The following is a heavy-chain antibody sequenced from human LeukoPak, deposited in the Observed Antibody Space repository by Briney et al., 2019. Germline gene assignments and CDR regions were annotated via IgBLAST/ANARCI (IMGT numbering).Heavy chain of an antibody. CDR2: ISANNGNT. CDR1: GYTFTS. V-gene: IGHV1-18*01. D-gene: IGHD4-17*01. Sequence: GASVKVSCKASGYTFTSFSWVRQAPGQGLEWMGWISANNGNTNYAQKFQDRVTMTTDTSTSTAYMELRSLRSDDTAVYYCARHDYGDFLSAEFFQYWGQGTLVTVSS. J-gene: IGHJ1*01. CDR3: ARHDYGDFLSAEFFQY.